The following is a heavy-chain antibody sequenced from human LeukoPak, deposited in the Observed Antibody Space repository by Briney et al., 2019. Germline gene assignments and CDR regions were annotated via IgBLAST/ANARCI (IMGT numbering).Heavy chain of an antibody. D-gene: IGHD4-23*01. Sequence: GRSLRLSCAAFGFSFNRYAMHWVRQPPGKGLEWVAVISYDGTNKYYADSVKGRFTISRDNSKNTLYLQMNSLRAEDTAVYYCARDSYYGGTQDYWGQGTLVTVSS. CDR1: GFSFNRYA. CDR3: ARDSYYGGTQDY. J-gene: IGHJ4*02. V-gene: IGHV3-30-3*01. CDR2: ISYDGTNK.